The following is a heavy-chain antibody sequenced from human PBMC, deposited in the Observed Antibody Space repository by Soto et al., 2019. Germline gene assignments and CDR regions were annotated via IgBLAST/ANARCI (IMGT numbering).Heavy chain of an antibody. CDR2: SRAYTGNT. V-gene: IGHV1-18*01. CDR3: ASPTIKYSSSSLLIAY. D-gene: IGHD2-15*01. Sequence: QIQLVQSGPEVKKPGASVKVSCKTSGYTFSIYGITCVRQAPGQLLELVGWSRAYTGNTHYAQKFQGRVTMNTDAATATAHMELRSLRSDDTAVYYCASPTIKYSSSSLLIAYWGQGTLVTVSS. CDR1: GYTFSIYG. J-gene: IGHJ4*02.